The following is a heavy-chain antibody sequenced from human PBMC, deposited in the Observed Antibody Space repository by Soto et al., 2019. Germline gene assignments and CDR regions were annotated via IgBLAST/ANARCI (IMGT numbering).Heavy chain of an antibody. D-gene: IGHD6-13*01. Sequence: VSVKVSCKASGYTFTGYYMHWVRQAPGQGLEWMGWINPNSGGTNYAQKFQGWVTMTRDTSISTAYMELSRLRSDDTAVYYCARGQQQLSTFDYWGQGTLVTVSS. CDR1: GYTFTGYY. CDR2: INPNSGGT. J-gene: IGHJ4*02. CDR3: ARGQQQLSTFDY. V-gene: IGHV1-2*04.